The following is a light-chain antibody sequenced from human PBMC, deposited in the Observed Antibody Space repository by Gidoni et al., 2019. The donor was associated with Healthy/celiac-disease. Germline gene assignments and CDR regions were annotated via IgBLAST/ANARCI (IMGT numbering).Light chain of an antibody. CDR3: QQSYSTPST. Sequence: DIQMTQSPSSLSASVGDRVTITCRASQSISSYLNWYQQKPGKAPKLLIYAASSLLSGVPSRFSGSGSGTDFTLTISSLQPEDFATYYCQQSYSTPSTFGQGTRLEIK. J-gene: IGKJ5*01. CDR1: QSISSY. V-gene: IGKV1-39*01. CDR2: AAS.